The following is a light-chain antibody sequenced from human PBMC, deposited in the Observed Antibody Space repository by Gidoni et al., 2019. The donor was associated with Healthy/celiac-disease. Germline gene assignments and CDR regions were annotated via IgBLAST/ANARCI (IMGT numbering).Light chain of an antibody. CDR1: QGISRY. V-gene: IGKV1-8*01. CDR2: AAS. J-gene: IGKJ1*01. Sequence: AIRMTQSPSSLSASTGDRVTITCRASQGISRYLAWYQQKPGKAPKLLIYAASTLQSGVPSRFKGSGSGKDFTLNIHCLQSGDFSTYFLPQDYSYPQAFGQGTKVEIK. CDR3: PQDYSYPQA.